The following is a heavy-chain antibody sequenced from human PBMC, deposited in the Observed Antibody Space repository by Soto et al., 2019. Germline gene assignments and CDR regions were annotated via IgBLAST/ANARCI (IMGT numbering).Heavy chain of an antibody. CDR1: GGSISSSSYY. CDR3: ARQTWTRGDYYGSGSYYNVGLYYFDY. Sequence: QLQLQESGPGLVKPSETLSLTCTVSGGSISSSSYYWGWIRQPPGKGLEWIGSIYYSGNTYYNPSLKSRVTISVDTSKNQFSLKLSSVTAADTAVYYCARQTWTRGDYYGSGSYYNVGLYYFDYWGQGTLVTVSS. D-gene: IGHD3-10*01. J-gene: IGHJ4*02. V-gene: IGHV4-39*01. CDR2: IYYSGNT.